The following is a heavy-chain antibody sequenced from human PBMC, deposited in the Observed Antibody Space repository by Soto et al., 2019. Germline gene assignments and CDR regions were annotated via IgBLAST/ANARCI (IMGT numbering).Heavy chain of an antibody. CDR2: ISSSGSTI. CDR1: GFTFSDYY. V-gene: IGHV3-11*01. Sequence: GGSLRLSCAASGFTFSDYYMSWIRQAPGKGLEWVSYISSSGSTIYYADSVKGRFTISRDKAKNSLYLQMNSLRAEDTAVYYCARRTTALYYYYYMDVWGKGTTVTVSS. D-gene: IGHD1-1*01. CDR3: ARRTTALYYYYYMDV. J-gene: IGHJ6*03.